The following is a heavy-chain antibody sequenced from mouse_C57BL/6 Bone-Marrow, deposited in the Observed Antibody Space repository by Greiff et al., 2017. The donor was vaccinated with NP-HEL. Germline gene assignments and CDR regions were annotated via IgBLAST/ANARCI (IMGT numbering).Heavy chain of an antibody. CDR1: GFTFSSYG. Sequence: EVKLVESGGDLVKPGGSLKLSCAASGFTFSSYGMSWVRQTPDKRLEWVATISSGGSYTYYPDSVKGRVTLSRDNAKNTLYLQMSSLKSEDTAMYYCASPYDYDVAWFAYWGQGTLVTVSA. D-gene: IGHD2-4*01. J-gene: IGHJ3*01. V-gene: IGHV5-6*01. CDR2: ISSGGSYT. CDR3: ASPYDYDVAWFAY.